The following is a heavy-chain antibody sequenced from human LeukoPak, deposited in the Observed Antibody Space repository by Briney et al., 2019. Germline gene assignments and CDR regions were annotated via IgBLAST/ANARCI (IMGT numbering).Heavy chain of an antibody. CDR1: GYSISSGYY. CDR2: IYHSGST. CDR3: ARGYPNYGSSYYYYMDV. Sequence: SETLSLTCTVSGYSISSGYYWGWIRQPPGKGLEWIGSIYHSGSTNYNPSLKSRVTISVDTSKNQFSLKLSSVTAADTAVYYCARGYPNYGSSYYYYMDVWGKGTTVTVSS. V-gene: IGHV4-38-2*02. J-gene: IGHJ6*03. D-gene: IGHD3-10*01.